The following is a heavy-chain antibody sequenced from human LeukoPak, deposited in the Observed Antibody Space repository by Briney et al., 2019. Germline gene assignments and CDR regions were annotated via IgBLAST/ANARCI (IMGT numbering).Heavy chain of an antibody. D-gene: IGHD5-12*01. CDR3: TIEIPYSGYPY. CDR1: GGSISSYY. V-gene: IGHV4-4*07. CDR2: IYTSGST. Sequence: SETLPLTCTVSGGSISSYYCNWIRQPAGKGLEWIGRIYTSGSTNYNPSLKSRVTMSVDTSKNQFSLKLSSLTAADTAVYYCTIEIPYSGYPYWGQGTLVTVSS. J-gene: IGHJ4*02.